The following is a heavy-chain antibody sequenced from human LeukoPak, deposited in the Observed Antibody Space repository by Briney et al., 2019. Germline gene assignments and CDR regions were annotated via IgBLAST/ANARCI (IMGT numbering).Heavy chain of an antibody. D-gene: IGHD4-17*01. CDR1: GYTFIGYY. Sequence: GASVKVSCKASGYTFIGYYLHWVRQAPGQGLEWMGWINPNSGGTNYAQKFQGRVTMTRDTSISTAYMELSRLRSDDTAVYYCARAGNGDYISEYFQHWGQGALVTVSS. CDR2: INPNSGGT. J-gene: IGHJ1*01. V-gene: IGHV1-2*02. CDR3: ARAGNGDYISEYFQH.